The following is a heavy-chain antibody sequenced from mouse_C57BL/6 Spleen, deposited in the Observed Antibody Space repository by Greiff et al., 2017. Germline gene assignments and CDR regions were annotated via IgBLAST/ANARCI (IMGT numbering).Heavy chain of an antibody. Sequence: QVQLQQPGAELVRPGTSVKLSCKASGYTFTSYWMHWVKQRPGQGLEWIGVIDPSDSYTNYNQKFKGKATLTVDTSSSTAYMQLSSLTSEDSAVYYCARSGGRYFEVWGTGTTVTVSS. CDR1: GYTFTSYW. V-gene: IGHV1-59*01. CDR3: ARSGGRYFEV. J-gene: IGHJ1*03. CDR2: IDPSDSYT.